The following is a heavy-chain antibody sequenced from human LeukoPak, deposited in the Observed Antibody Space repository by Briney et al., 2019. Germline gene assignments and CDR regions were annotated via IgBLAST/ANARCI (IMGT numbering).Heavy chain of an antibody. Sequence: GRSLRLSCAASGFTFSSYGMHWVRQAPGKGLEWVAVISYDGSNKYYADSVKGRFTISRDNSKNTLYLQMNSLRAEDTAVYYCAKEGIADYYGFRRYYFDHWGQGTLVTVSS. CDR1: GFTFSSYG. J-gene: IGHJ4*02. CDR2: ISYDGSNK. CDR3: AKEGIADYYGFRRYYFDH. V-gene: IGHV3-30*18. D-gene: IGHD3-10*01.